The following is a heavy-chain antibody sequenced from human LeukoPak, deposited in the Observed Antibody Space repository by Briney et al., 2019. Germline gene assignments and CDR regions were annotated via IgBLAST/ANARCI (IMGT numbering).Heavy chain of an antibody. CDR2: INPSGGST. V-gene: IGHV1-46*03. CDR1: GYTFTSYY. D-gene: IGHD2/OR15-2a*01. J-gene: IGHJ4*02. CDR3: AIPLVNNPFDY. Sequence: ASVKVSCKASGYTFTSYYMHWVRQAPGQGLEWMGIINPSGGSTSYAQKFQGRVTMTRDTSTSTVYMELSSLRSEDTAVYHCAIPLVNNPFDYWGQGTLVTVSS.